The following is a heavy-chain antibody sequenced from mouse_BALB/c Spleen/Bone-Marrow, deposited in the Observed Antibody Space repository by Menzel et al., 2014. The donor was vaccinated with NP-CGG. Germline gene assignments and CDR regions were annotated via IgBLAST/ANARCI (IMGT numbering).Heavy chain of an antibody. J-gene: IGHJ3*01. CDR2: IYPGNVNT. CDR3: ARGGYDGAWFTY. CDR1: GYTFTSYY. Sequence: VKLMESGPELVKPGASVRISCTVSGYTFTSYYIHWVKQRPGQGLEWIGWIYPGNVNTKYNEKFKDKATLTADKSSSTAYMQLSSLTSEDSAVYFCARGGYDGAWFTYWGQGTLVTVSA. D-gene: IGHD2-14*01. V-gene: IGHV1S56*01.